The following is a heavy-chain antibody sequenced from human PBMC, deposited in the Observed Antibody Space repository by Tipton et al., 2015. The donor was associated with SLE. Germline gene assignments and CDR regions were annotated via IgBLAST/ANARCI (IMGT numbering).Heavy chain of an antibody. V-gene: IGHV4-59*11. J-gene: IGHJ5*02. Sequence: TLSLTCTVSGGSISSHYWSWIRQPPGKGLEWIGYIYYSGSTNYNPSLKSRVTISVDTSKNQFSLKLSSVTAADTAVYYCAREGTYYYDSSGSGWFDPWGQGTLVTVSS. CDR3: AREGTYYYDSSGSGWFDP. D-gene: IGHD3-22*01. CDR1: GGSISSHY. CDR2: IYYSGST.